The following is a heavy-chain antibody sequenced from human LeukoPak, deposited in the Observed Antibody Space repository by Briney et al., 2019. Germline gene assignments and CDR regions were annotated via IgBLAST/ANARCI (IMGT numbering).Heavy chain of an antibody. V-gene: IGHV3-30-3*01. CDR1: GFTFSNYA. J-gene: IGHJ4*01. CDR2: ISYDGTNK. D-gene: IGHD4-17*01. Sequence: QPGRSLRLSCAASGFTFSNYAIHWVRQAPGKGLEWVAVISYDGTNKYYVDSVQGRFTISRDNSKNMLYLQMNSLRVEDTAVYYCARDDYGDYGLLDYWGQGTLVTVSS. CDR3: ARDDYGDYGLLDY.